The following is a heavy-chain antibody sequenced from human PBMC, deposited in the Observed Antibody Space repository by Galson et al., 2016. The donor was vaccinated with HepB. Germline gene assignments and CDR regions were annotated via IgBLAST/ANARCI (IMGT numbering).Heavy chain of an antibody. CDR2: ISYSGST. CDR3: ARIPGLRFLWWEQPNWYFDV. CDR1: GDPISSSTYY. J-gene: IGHJ2*01. Sequence: SETLSLTCTVSGDPISSSTYYWGWIRQPPGKGLEWIGSISYSGSTYYNPFLKSRVTISVDTFKTRFSLNLYSVTAADTAVYYCARIPGLRFLWWEQPNWYFDVWGRGTLVTVSS. D-gene: IGHD3-3*01. V-gene: IGHV4-39*07.